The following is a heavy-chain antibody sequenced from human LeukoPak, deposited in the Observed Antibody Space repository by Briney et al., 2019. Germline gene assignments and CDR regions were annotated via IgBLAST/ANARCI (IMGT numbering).Heavy chain of an antibody. J-gene: IGHJ5*02. Sequence: PGGSLRLSCAASGFTFSSYSMNWVRQAPGKGLEWVSSISSSSSYIYYADSVKGRFTISRDNAKNSLYLQMNSLRAEDTAVYYCARGGDIVARDSDPWGQGTLVTVSS. CDR1: GFTFSSYS. V-gene: IGHV3-21*01. D-gene: IGHD5-12*01. CDR2: ISSSSSYI. CDR3: ARGGDIVARDSDP.